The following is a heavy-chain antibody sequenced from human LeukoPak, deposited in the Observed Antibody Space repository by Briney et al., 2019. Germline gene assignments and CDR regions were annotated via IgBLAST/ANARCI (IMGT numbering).Heavy chain of an antibody. CDR2: IYYSGST. J-gene: IGHJ4*02. CDR1: GGSISSYY. Sequence: SETLSLTCTVSGGSISSYYWSWIRQPPGKGLEWIGYIYYSGSTNYNPSLRSRVTISVDTSKNQFSLQLNSVTPEDTAVYYCARGPGALLHWGQGILVTVSS. D-gene: IGHD3-10*01. CDR3: ARGPGALLH. V-gene: IGHV4-59*12.